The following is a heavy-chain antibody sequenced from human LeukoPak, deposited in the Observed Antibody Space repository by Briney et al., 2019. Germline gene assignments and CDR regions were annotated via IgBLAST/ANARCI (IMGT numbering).Heavy chain of an antibody. CDR3: ASQPWDSSSF. V-gene: IGHV3-23*01. CDR2: ISGSGGST. J-gene: IGHJ4*02. D-gene: IGHD6-13*01. CDR1: GVSFSSYA. Sequence: GGSLRLSCAASGVSFSSYAMSWVRQAPGKGLEWVSGISGSGGSTYYADSAKGRFSISRDNSKNTPYLQMNSLRAEDTAAYYSASQPWDSSSFWGQGSLVTVSS.